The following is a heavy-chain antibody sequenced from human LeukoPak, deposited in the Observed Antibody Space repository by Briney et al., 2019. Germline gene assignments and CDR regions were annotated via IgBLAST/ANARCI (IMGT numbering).Heavy chain of an antibody. CDR2: IYYSGST. V-gene: IGHV4-59*01. Sequence: PSETLSLTCAVSGGSISNFYWSWIRQPPGKGLEWIGYIYYSGSTSYNPSLKSRITISVDTSKNQFSLKLTSVTAEDTAVHYCARERSMVRGVSWFDPWGQGTLVTVSS. CDR3: ARERSMVRGVSWFDP. J-gene: IGHJ5*02. CDR1: GGSISNFY. D-gene: IGHD3-10*01.